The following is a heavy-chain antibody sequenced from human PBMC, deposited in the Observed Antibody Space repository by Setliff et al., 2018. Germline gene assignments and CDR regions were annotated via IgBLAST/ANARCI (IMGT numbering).Heavy chain of an antibody. J-gene: IGHJ4*02. CDR3: ARVPQEAFYYYDRGNHFDS. V-gene: IGHV1-46*01. CDR2: INPSGGLT. Sequence: ASVKVSCKASGYTLTNYYMHWVRQAPGQGLEWMGIINPSGGLTRYAQKFQGRVTMTRDTSITTAYMELSSLRSDDTAVYYCARVPQEAFYYYDRGNHFDSWGQGTLVTVSS. CDR1: GYTLTNYY. D-gene: IGHD3-22*01.